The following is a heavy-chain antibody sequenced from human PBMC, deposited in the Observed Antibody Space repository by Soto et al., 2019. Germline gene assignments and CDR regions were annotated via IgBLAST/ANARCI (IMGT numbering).Heavy chain of an antibody. V-gene: IGHV1-18*01. Sequence: VQLAQSGPELKKPGASLEVSCRASGYTFSNYGISWVRQVPGQGLEWMAWISVKNGDTNFAQKFPGRLSVTTDTSTSTAYLNLRSLRSDDTAVYYCARLTTLSTPQYRFYSYMDIWGKGTTVTVSS. J-gene: IGHJ6*03. CDR3: ARLTTLSTPQYRFYSYMDI. CDR2: ISVKNGDT. D-gene: IGHD2-2*01. CDR1: GYTFSNYG.